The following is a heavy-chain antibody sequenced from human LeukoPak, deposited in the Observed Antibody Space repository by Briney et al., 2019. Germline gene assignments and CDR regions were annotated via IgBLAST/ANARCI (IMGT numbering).Heavy chain of an antibody. CDR3: ARRGYCSSTSCYFFDY. D-gene: IGHD2-2*01. V-gene: IGHV3-7*01. Sequence: GGSLRLSCAASGFTFSIYWMSWGRQAPGKGLEWVTNIKQDGNEKYYVDSVKRLFTISRENAKTSLYLQMNSLRAEDTAVYYCARRGYCSSTSCYFFDYWGQGTLVTVSS. J-gene: IGHJ4*02. CDR1: GFTFSIYW. CDR2: IKQDGNEK.